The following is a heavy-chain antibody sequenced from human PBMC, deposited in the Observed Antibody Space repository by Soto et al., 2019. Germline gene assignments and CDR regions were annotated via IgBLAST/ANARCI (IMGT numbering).Heavy chain of an antibody. CDR2: IYNSGS. CDR1: GASISGHF. J-gene: IGHJ6*02. CDR3: AINADV. V-gene: IGHV4-59*08. Sequence: SETLSLTFTVPGASISGHFWSWIRQPPGKGLEWIAYIYNSGSSYNPSLKSRVTISVDTSKNQLSLKLSSVIAADSAVYYCAINADVWGQGTAVAVSS.